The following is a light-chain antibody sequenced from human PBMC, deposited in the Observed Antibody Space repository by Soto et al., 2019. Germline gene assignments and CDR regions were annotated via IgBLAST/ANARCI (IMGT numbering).Light chain of an antibody. CDR3: SSYAGSSNYV. Sequence: QSALTQPASVSGSPGQSVTISCTGTSSDVGSYKYVSWYQQHPGKAPKLIIYEVNKRPSGVPARFSGSKSGNTASLAVSGLQAEDEAVYYCSSYAGSSNYVFGSGTKVTVL. CDR1: SSDVGSYKY. CDR2: EVN. J-gene: IGLJ1*01. V-gene: IGLV2-8*01.